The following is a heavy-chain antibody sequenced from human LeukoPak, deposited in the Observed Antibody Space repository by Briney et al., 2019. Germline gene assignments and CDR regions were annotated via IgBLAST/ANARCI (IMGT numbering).Heavy chain of an antibody. CDR2: ISTRSSQI. D-gene: IGHD2-21*02. CDR3: ARDFAETADWIDP. CDR1: GFSLSSYS. V-gene: IGHV3-21*01. Sequence: GGSLRLSCAASGFSLSSYSMNWVRQAPGKGLEWVSTISTRSSQIYYADSVKGRFTVSSDNAKNSLFLQMNSLRAEDTDVYDCARDFAETADWIDPWGQGVLVTVSS. J-gene: IGHJ5*02.